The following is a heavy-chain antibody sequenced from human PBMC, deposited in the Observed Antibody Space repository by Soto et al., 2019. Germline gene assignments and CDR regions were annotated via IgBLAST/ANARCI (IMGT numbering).Heavy chain of an antibody. CDR1: GFTFSSYG. CDR2: ISYDGSNK. V-gene: IGHV3-30*18. CDR3: AKDGGSWILDY. Sequence: AGGSLRLSCAASGFTFSSYGMHWVRQAPGKGLEWVAVISYDGSNKYYADSVKGRSTISRDNSKNTLYLQMNSLRAEDTAVYYCAKDGGSWILDYWGQGTLVTVSS. D-gene: IGHD1-26*01. J-gene: IGHJ4*02.